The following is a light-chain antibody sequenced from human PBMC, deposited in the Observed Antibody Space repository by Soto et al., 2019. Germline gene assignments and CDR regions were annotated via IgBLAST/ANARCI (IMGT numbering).Light chain of an antibody. Sequence: QSVLTQPPSVSGAPGQRVTISCTGSSSNIGAGYDVHWYQRLPGTAPKVLIYGNNNRPSGVPDRFSGSKSGTSASLAITGRQAEDEADYYCQSYDSSLSASHVFGTGTNLTVL. CDR3: QSYDSSLSASHV. V-gene: IGLV1-40*01. CDR1: SSNIGAGYD. J-gene: IGLJ1*01. CDR2: GNN.